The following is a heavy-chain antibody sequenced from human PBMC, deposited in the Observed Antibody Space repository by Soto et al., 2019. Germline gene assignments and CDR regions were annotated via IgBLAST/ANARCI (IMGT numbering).Heavy chain of an antibody. CDR1: GDSISSSSHY. V-gene: IGHV4-39*01. J-gene: IGHJ4*02. D-gene: IGHD6-13*01. CDR3: ATQIDSSWESFDY. Sequence: SETLSLTCTVSGDSISSSSHYWGWIRQPPGKGLEWIGSIYYSGTTHYNPSLKSRVIITGDSPKNQFSLKVNSVTAADTAVYYCATQIDSSWESFDYWGQGALVTVSS. CDR2: IYYSGTT.